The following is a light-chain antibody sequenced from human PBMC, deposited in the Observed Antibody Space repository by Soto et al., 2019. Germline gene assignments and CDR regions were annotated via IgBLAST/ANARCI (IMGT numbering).Light chain of an antibody. CDR1: QSIGDW. CDR2: KAS. CDR3: HQYNSYSPEWT. Sequence: DIQMTQSPATLSASVGDRVTITCRASQSIGDWLAWYQQKAGKAPKLLIYKASSLESGVPSRFSGSRSGTVFTLTISSLQSDDFATYYCHQYNSYSPEWTFGQGTKVEI. V-gene: IGKV1-5*03. J-gene: IGKJ1*01.